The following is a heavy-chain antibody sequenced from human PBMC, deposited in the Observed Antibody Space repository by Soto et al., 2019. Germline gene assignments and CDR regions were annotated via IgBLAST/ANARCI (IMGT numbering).Heavy chain of an antibody. D-gene: IGHD3-16*01. CDR1: GFIFRSYW. CDR2: INQDGSEK. V-gene: IGHV3-7*01. Sequence: GGSLRLSCAASGFIFRSYWMSWVRQAPGKGPEWVANINQDGSEKYYVDSVKGRFIISRDNAKNSLYLQMNSLRVEDTAVYYCARDGVEAGLYLDNWGQGTLVTVSS. J-gene: IGHJ4*02. CDR3: ARDGVEAGLYLDN.